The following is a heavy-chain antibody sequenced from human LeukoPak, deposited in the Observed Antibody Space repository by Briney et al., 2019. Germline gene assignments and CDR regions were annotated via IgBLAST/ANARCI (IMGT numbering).Heavy chain of an antibody. CDR1: AFTVRSNY. CDR2: LHSGGDT. D-gene: IGHD5/OR15-5a*01. Sequence: GGSLRLSCVASAFTVRSNYMSWVRQAPGKGLEWVSVLHSGGDTYYADSVKGRFTISRDDSKNTLYLQMNSLRAEDTAVYYCARGKVYYYYDYWGQGTLVTVSS. CDR3: ARGKVYYYYDY. J-gene: IGHJ4*02. V-gene: IGHV3-53*01.